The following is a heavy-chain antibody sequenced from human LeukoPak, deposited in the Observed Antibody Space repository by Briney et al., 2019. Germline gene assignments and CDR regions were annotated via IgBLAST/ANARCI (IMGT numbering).Heavy chain of an antibody. CDR3: ARRPYYDSSGYYHSDDAFDI. CDR2: IYYSGST. Sequence: SETLSLTCTVSGGSISSYYWSWIRQPPGKGLEWIGYIYYSGSTNYNPSLKSRVTISVDTSKNQFSLKLSSVTAADTAVYYCARRPYYDSSGYYHSDDAFDIWGQGTMVTVSS. D-gene: IGHD3-22*01. J-gene: IGHJ3*02. V-gene: IGHV4-59*08. CDR1: GGSISSYY.